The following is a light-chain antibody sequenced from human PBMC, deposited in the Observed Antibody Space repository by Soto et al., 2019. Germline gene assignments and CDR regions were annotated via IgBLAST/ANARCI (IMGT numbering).Light chain of an antibody. CDR3: SSYAGSNNFEV. J-gene: IGLJ1*01. Sequence: QSVLTQPPSASGSPGQSVTICCTGTSSDVGGYNYVSWYQQHPGKAPKLMIYEVSKRPSGVPDRFSGSKSGNTASLTVSGLQAEDEADYYCSSYAGSNNFEVFGTGTKVTVL. CDR1: SSDVGGYNY. CDR2: EVS. V-gene: IGLV2-8*01.